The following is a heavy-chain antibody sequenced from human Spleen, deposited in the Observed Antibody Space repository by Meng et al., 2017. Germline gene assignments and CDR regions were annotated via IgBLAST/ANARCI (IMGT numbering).Heavy chain of an antibody. CDR1: GGIFSNSV. V-gene: IGHV1-18*01. D-gene: IGHD5-18*01. CDR3: AITSVVGSGGYSYGSIDY. Sequence: QVQRGQSGAGVMRPGSSGKVSCKAPGGIFSNSVVGWVRQAPGQGLEWMGWISAYNGNTHYAQKLQGRVTMTTDTSTSTAYMELSSLRSEDTAVYYCAITSVVGSGGYSYGSIDYWGQGTLVTASS. J-gene: IGHJ4*02. CDR2: ISAYNGNT.